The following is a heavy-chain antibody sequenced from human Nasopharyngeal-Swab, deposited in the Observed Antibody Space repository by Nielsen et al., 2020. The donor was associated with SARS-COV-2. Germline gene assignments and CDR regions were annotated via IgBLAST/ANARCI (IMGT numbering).Heavy chain of an antibody. CDR1: GYSFTSYW. J-gene: IGHJ4*02. Sequence: GESLKISCKGSGYSFTSYWIGWVRQMPGKGLEWMGIIYPGDSATRYSPSFQGQVTISADKSISTACLQWSSLKASDTAMYYCARLLVPAAIRPLYYFDYWGQGTLVTVSS. CDR2: IYPGDSAT. D-gene: IGHD2-2*02. CDR3: ARLLVPAAIRPLYYFDY. V-gene: IGHV5-51*01.